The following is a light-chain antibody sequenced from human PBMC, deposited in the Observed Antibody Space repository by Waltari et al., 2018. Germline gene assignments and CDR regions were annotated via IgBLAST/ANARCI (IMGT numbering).Light chain of an antibody. CDR1: SSDVGTDNL. CDR3: CSFAGSSTYYV. J-gene: IGLJ1*01. V-gene: IGLV2-23*02. Sequence: QSALTQPAPVSGSPGQSTTTSCTGTSSDVGTDNLVPWYQQPPGKAPKLLIYEVTKRPSGVSNRFSGSKSGNTASLTISGLQAEDEAEYYCCSFAGSSTYYVFGNGTKV. CDR2: EVT.